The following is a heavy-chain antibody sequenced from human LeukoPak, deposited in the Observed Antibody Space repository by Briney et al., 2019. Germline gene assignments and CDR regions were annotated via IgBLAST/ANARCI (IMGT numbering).Heavy chain of an antibody. Sequence: ASETLSLTCAVSGGSISSYYWSWSRQPPGKGLEWIGYIYYSGSTNYKSSLKSRVTISVDTSKNQFSLKLSSVTAADTAVYYCARTTEGGYSNGYFYYYYMDVWGKGTTVTISS. J-gene: IGHJ6*03. CDR1: GGSISSYY. CDR3: ARTTEGGYSNGYFYYYYMDV. CDR2: IYYSGST. V-gene: IGHV4-59*01. D-gene: IGHD4-11*01.